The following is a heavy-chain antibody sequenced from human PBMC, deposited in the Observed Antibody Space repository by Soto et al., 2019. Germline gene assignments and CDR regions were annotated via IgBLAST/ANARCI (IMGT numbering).Heavy chain of an antibody. CDR2: INAGNGNT. Sequence: QVQLVQSGAEVKKPGASVKVSCKASGYSFTSYAMHWVRQAPGQRLEWMGWINAGNGNTKYSQKFQGRAPITRATSASAAYMELSTLRSEATAVYYCARVSGYYTWADGGQGTRVTVSS. CDR3: ARVSGYYTWAD. J-gene: IGHJ4*02. D-gene: IGHD3-22*01. V-gene: IGHV1-3*01. CDR1: GYSFTSYA.